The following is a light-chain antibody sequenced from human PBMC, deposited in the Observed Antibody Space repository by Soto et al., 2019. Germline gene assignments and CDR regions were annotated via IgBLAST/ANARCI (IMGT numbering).Light chain of an antibody. CDR1: QGINNF. CDR3: QKYDSAPFT. V-gene: IGKV1-27*01. J-gene: IGKJ3*01. Sequence: DIQMTQSPSSLSSSVGDRVTITCRASQGINNFLAWYQQKPGKDPKLLIYAASTLRSGVPSRFSGSGSGTDFTLTISSLQPEDVASYYCQKYDSAPFTFGPGTKVDIK. CDR2: AAS.